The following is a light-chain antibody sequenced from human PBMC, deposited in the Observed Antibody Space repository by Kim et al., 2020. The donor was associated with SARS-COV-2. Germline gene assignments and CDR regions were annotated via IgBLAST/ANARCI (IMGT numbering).Light chain of an antibody. CDR2: QDN. J-gene: IGLJ1*01. V-gene: IGLV3-1*01. CDR1: KLGDKF. CDR3: QAWDTSTAV. Sequence: VSPGQTANITCAGDKLGDKFACWYQQKAGQSPVLVIYQDNKRPSGIPERFSGSNSGNTATLTISGTQAMDEADYYCQAWDTSTAVFGTGTKVTVL.